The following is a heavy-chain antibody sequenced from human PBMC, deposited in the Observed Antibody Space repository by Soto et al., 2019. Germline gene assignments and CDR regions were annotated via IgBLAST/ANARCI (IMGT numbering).Heavy chain of an antibody. V-gene: IGHV1-69*13. Sequence: ASVKVSCRASGGTFSSYAISWVRQAPGQGLEWMGGIIPIFGTANYAQKFQGRVTITADESTSTAYMELSSLRSEDTAVYYCARSSIAARIYYYGMDVLGQGTTVTFSS. CDR1: GGTFSSYA. D-gene: IGHD6-6*01. CDR2: IIPIFGTA. CDR3: ARSSIAARIYYYGMDV. J-gene: IGHJ6*02.